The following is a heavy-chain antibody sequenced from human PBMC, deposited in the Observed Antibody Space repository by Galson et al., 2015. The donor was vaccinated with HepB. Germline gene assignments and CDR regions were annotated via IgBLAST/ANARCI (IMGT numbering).Heavy chain of an antibody. CDR3: VKVAILGATPHYFDY. J-gene: IGHJ4*02. CDR1: GFTFTRYA. CDR2: ISGDGGVT. Sequence: SLRLSCAAAGFTFTRYAITWVRQAPGKGLEFISSISGDGGVTYYTDSVKGRFTISRDNSKNTVYLQMNSLRVEDTAIYFCVKVAILGATPHYFDYWGQGILVTVSS. D-gene: IGHD2-21*01. V-gene: IGHV3-23*01.